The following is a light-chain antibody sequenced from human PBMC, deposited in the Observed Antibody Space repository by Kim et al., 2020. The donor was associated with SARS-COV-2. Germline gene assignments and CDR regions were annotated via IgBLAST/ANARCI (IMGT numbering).Light chain of an antibody. CDR3: QQYGSSPYT. J-gene: IGKJ2*01. CDR2: GAS. V-gene: IGKV3-20*01. Sequence: LSTGERPTLSCGPSKCFSSTYLAWYQQKPGQAPRLLIYGASSRATGIPDRFSGSGSGTDFPLTISRLEPEDFAVYYCQQYGSSPYTFGQGTKLEI. CDR1: KCFSSTY.